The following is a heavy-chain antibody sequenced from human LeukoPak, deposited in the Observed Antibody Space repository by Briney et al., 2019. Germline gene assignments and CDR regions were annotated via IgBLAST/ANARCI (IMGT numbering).Heavy chain of an antibody. CDR2: IWYDGSNK. D-gene: IGHD7-27*01. Sequence: GGSLRLSCAASGFTFSSYWMSWVRQAPGKGLEWVGVIWYDGSNKIYAESVKGRFTISRDNSKNTLYLQMNSLRAEDTAVYYCARDRSWGSQCYFDYWGQGTLVTVSS. CDR3: ARDRSWGSQCYFDY. V-gene: IGHV3-33*08. J-gene: IGHJ4*02. CDR1: GFTFSSYW.